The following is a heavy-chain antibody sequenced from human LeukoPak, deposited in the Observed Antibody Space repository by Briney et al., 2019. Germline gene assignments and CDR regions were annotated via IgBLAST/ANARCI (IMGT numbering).Heavy chain of an antibody. Sequence: ASVKVSCKASGGTFSSYAISWVRQAPGQGLEWMGRIIPILGIANYAQKFQGRVTMTRDTSISTAYMELSRLRSDDTAVYYCARDSLDWLHFDYWGQGTLVTVSS. CDR2: IIPILGIA. D-gene: IGHD3/OR15-3a*01. J-gene: IGHJ4*02. CDR1: GGTFSSYA. CDR3: ARDSLDWLHFDY. V-gene: IGHV1-69*04.